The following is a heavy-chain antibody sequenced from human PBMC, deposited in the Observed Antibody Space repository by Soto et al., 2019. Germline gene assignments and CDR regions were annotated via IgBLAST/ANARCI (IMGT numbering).Heavy chain of an antibody. Sequence: EVQLVESGGGLVQPGGSLRLSCTASGFTFSSYTMHWVRQAPGKGLEYLSAISGNGDSTYDADSVKGRFTISRDNSKNTLYLQMGRLRADDTAVYYCATKEGFDYWGQGTLVTVSS. CDR3: ATKEGFDY. V-gene: IGHV3-64*07. CDR1: GFTFSSYT. J-gene: IGHJ4*02. CDR2: ISGNGDST.